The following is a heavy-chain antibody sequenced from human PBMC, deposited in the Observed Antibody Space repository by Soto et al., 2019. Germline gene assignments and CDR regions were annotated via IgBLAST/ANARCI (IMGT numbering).Heavy chain of an antibody. CDR3: ARGYYYYGMDV. CDR1: GGSFSGYY. J-gene: IGHJ6*02. Sequence: SETLSLTCAVYGGSFSGYYWSWIRQPPGKGLEWIGEINHSGSTNYNPSLKSRVPISVDTSKNQFSLKLSSVTAADTAVYYCARGYYYYGMDVWGQGTTVTVSS. CDR2: INHSGST. V-gene: IGHV4-34*01.